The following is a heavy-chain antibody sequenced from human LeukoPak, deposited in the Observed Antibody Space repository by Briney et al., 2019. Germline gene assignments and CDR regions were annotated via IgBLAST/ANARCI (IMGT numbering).Heavy chain of an antibody. CDR1: GGSFSGYY. CDR3: ASTSDYDFRSGYDY. J-gene: IGHJ4*02. D-gene: IGHD3-3*01. V-gene: IGHV4-34*01. CDR2: INHSGST. Sequence: PSETLSLTCAVYGGSFSGYYWSWIRQPPGKGLEWIGEINHSGSTNYNPSLKSRVTISVDTSKNQFSLKLSSVTAADTAVYYCASTSDYDFRSGYDYWGRGTQVNGTS.